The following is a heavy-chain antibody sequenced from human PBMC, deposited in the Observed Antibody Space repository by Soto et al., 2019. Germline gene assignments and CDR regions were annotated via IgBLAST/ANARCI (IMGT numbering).Heavy chain of an antibody. CDR1: GYTFTSYG. J-gene: IGHJ4*02. CDR3: ARDREYSGYDRRFDY. Sequence: ALVKVSCKASGYTFTSYGISWVRQAPGQGLEWMGWISAYNGNTNYAQKLQGRVTMTTDTSTSTAYMELRSLRSDDTAVYYCARDREYSGYDRRFDYWGQGTLVTVSS. V-gene: IGHV1-18*01. CDR2: ISAYNGNT. D-gene: IGHD5-12*01.